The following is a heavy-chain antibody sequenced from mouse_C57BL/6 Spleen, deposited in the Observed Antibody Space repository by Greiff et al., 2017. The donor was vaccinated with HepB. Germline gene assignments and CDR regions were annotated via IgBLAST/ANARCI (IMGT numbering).Heavy chain of an antibody. CDR1: GFTFSDYG. CDR3: ARLFDYYGRNYAMDY. Sequence: EVQGVESGGGLVKPGGSLKLSCAASGFTFSDYGMHWVRQAPEKGLEWVAYISSGSSTIYYADTVKGRFTISRDNAKNTLFLQMTSLRSEDTAMYYCARLFDYYGRNYAMDYWGQGTSVTVSS. J-gene: IGHJ4*01. V-gene: IGHV5-17*01. D-gene: IGHD1-1*01. CDR2: ISSGSSTI.